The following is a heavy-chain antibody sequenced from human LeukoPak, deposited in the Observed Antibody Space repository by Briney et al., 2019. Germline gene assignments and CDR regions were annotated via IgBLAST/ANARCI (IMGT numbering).Heavy chain of an antibody. CDR2: INHSGST. CDR1: GGSFSGYY. J-gene: IGHJ6*03. D-gene: IGHD4-23*01. Sequence: SETLSLTCAVSGGSFSGYYWSWIRQPPGKGLEWIGEINHSGSTNYNPSLKSRVTISVDTSKNQFSLKLSSVTAADTAVYYCARAGNLDYYYYYMDVWGKGTTVTVSS. CDR3: ARAGNLDYYYYYMDV. V-gene: IGHV4-34*01.